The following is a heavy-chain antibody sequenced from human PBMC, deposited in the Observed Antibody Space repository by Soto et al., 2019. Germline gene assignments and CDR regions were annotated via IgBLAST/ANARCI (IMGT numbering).Heavy chain of an antibody. J-gene: IGHJ3*02. Sequence: SETLSLTCAVSGDSMNNNNWWSWVRQSPRKGLEWIAEIYHSGATNYNPSLQSRVTISIDKSEKQFSLKLSSVTAADTAVYYCARAQGGGYDFDPAAFDIWGQGTMVTVSS. CDR3: ARAQGGGYDFDPAAFDI. V-gene: IGHV4-4*02. CDR2: IYHSGAT. CDR1: GDSMNNNNW. D-gene: IGHD5-12*01.